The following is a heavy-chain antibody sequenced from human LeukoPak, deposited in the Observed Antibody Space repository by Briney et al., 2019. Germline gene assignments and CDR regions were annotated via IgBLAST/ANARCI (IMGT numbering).Heavy chain of an antibody. J-gene: IGHJ4*02. V-gene: IGHV3-7*04. Sequence: GGSLRLSCTASGFTFSSYSMNWVRQAPGKGLEWVANIKQDGSEKYYVDSVKGRFTISRDNAKNSLYLQMNSLRAEDTAVYYCARVGYSIAAAGHDFDYWGQGTLVTVSS. CDR1: GFTFSSYS. D-gene: IGHD6-13*01. CDR2: IKQDGSEK. CDR3: ARVGYSIAAAGHDFDY.